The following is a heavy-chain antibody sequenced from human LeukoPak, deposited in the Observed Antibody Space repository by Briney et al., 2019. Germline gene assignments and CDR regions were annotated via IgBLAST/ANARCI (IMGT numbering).Heavy chain of an antibody. V-gene: IGHV4-4*07. CDR3: AKNGDRGAYCTGGTCYPYFYYYMDV. D-gene: IGHD2-15*01. CDR2: IYTSGST. CDR1: GGSISSYY. J-gene: IGHJ6*03. Sequence: ETLSLTCTVSGGSISSYYWSWIRQPAGKGLEWIGRIYTSGSTNYNPSLKSRVTISVDTSKNQFSLKLSSVTAADTAVYYCAKNGDRGAYCTGGTCYPYFYYYMDVWGKGTTVTI.